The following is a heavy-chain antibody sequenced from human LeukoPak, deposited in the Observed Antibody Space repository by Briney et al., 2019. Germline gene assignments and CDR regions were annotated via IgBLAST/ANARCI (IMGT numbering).Heavy chain of an antibody. CDR1: GFTFSRHT. Sequence: PGGSLRLSCAASGFTFSRHTLTWVRQAPGKGLEWVGRIKSKTDGGTTDYAAPVKGRFTISRDDSKNTLYLQMNSLKTEDTAVYYCTTAGDQLAMGYYYYYMDVWGKGTTVTVSS. D-gene: IGHD2-21*02. V-gene: IGHV3-15*01. CDR2: IKSKTDGGTT. CDR3: TTAGDQLAMGYYYYYMDV. J-gene: IGHJ6*03.